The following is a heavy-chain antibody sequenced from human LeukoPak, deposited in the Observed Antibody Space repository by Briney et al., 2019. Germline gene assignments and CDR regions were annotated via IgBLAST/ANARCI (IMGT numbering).Heavy chain of an antibody. Sequence: GASVKVSCKASGFXFTGYYIHWVRQAPGQGLEYLGWINPNSGATDYAQNFQGRVTVTGDTSISTVYMELSGLRSDDTAVYYCARRTAIAATYYFDYWGQGTLVTVSS. CDR1: GFXFTGYY. V-gene: IGHV1-2*02. CDR2: INPNSGAT. D-gene: IGHD2-15*01. CDR3: ARRTAIAATYYFDY. J-gene: IGHJ4*02.